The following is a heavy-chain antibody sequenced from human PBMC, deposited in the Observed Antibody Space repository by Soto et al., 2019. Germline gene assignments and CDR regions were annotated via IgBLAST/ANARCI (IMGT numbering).Heavy chain of an antibody. CDR1: GASISSYNY. CDR2: VFYDGNT. J-gene: IGHJ4*02. Sequence: SETLSLTCNVSGASISSYNYWGWFRQPPGKGLELIGSVFYDGNTNNNPSLDSRVTISVDTSKNQFSLMLYSVTAADTAVYYCARYYGDYKNYFDYWGQGILVTVSS. V-gene: IGHV4-39*01. CDR3: ARYYGDYKNYFDY. D-gene: IGHD4-17*01.